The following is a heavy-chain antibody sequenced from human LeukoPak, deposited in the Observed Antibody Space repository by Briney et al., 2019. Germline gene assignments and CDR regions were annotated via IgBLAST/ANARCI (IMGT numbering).Heavy chain of an antibody. CDR1: GYTFTGHY. Sequence: ASVKVSCKASGYTFTGHYMHWVRQAPGQGLEWMGWINPNSGDTNYAQKLQGRVTMTTDTSTSTAYMELRSLRSDDTAVYYCARAGWGPRGVVVPAASEFDPWGQGTLVTVSS. CDR2: INPNSGDT. D-gene: IGHD2-2*01. V-gene: IGHV1-2*02. J-gene: IGHJ5*02. CDR3: ARAGWGPRGVVVPAASEFDP.